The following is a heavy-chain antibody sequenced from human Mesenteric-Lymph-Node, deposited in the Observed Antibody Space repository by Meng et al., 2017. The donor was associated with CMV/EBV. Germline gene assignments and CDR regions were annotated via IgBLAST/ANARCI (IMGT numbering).Heavy chain of an antibody. CDR2: ISSSKSYI. D-gene: IGHD5-12*01. Sequence: GESLKISCVVSGFTFSSYSMDWVRQAPGKGLEWVSSISSSKSYIYYVDSVKGRFTISRDNAKNSLYLQMNSLRAEDTAVYYCARESGYDSHYGLDVWGHGTTVTVSS. V-gene: IGHV3-21*01. CDR1: GFTFSSYS. CDR3: ARESGYDSHYGLDV. J-gene: IGHJ6*02.